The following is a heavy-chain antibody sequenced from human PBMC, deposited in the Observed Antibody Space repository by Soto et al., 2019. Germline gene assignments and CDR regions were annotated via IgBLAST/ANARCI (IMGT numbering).Heavy chain of an antibody. CDR3: ARGWVVLMVYVGLWFDP. J-gene: IGHJ5*02. Sequence: QVQLQQWGAGLLKPSETLSLTCAVYGGSFSGYYWSWIRQPPGKGLEWIGEIIHSGSTNYNPSLKSRFHISGDTAKSMFTLKLCSVTAAYTAGYYWARGWVVLMVYVGLWFDPCGQVTLFT. V-gene: IGHV4-34*01. CDR1: GGSFSGYY. CDR2: IIHSGST. D-gene: IGHD2-8*01.